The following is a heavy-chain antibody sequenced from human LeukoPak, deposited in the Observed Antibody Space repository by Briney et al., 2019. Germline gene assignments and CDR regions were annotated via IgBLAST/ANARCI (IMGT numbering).Heavy chain of an antibody. Sequence: SETLSLTCTVSGGSISSSSYYWGWIRQPRGKGLEWIGEINHSGSTNYNPSLKSRVTISVDTSKNQFSLKLSSVTAADTAVYYCAGWYSSGWYELDNWFDPRGQGTLVTVSS. V-gene: IGHV4-39*07. CDR3: AGWYSSGWYELDNWFDP. J-gene: IGHJ5*02. CDR2: INHSGST. D-gene: IGHD6-19*01. CDR1: GGSISSSSYY.